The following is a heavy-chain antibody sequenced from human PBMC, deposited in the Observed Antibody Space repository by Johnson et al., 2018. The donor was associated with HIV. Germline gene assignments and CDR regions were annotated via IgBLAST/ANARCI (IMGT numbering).Heavy chain of an antibody. CDR3: ARGEQDAFDI. Sequence: VQLVESGGGVVQPGRSLRLSCAASGFTVSSNYMSWVRQAPGKGLEWVSVIYSGGSTYYADSVKGRFTISRDNTKNSLFVQMDSLTVEDTAVYYCARGEQDAFDIWGQGTMVTVSS. D-gene: IGHD1-26*01. J-gene: IGHJ3*02. V-gene: IGHV3-66*01. CDR1: GFTVSSNY. CDR2: IYSGGST.